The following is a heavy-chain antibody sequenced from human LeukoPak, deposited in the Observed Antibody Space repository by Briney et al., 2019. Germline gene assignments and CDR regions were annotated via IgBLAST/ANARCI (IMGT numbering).Heavy chain of an antibody. CDR3: ARAESRYYYDSSGYIKDAFDI. Sequence: SVKVSCKASGGTFSSYAISWVRQAPGQGLEWMGGIIPFFGTANYAQKFQGRVTITADESTSTAYMELSSLRSEDTAVYYCARAESRYYYDSSGYIKDAFDIWGQGTMVTVSS. CDR2: IIPFFGTA. CDR1: GGTFSSYA. V-gene: IGHV1-69*13. D-gene: IGHD3-22*01. J-gene: IGHJ3*02.